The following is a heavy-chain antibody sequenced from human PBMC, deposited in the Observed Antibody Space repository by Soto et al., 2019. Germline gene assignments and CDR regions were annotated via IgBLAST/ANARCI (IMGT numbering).Heavy chain of an antibody. J-gene: IGHJ6*02. CDR1: AGSISSYY. CDR3: ARDKMEDYDFWSGYQPFDGMDV. Sequence: SETLSLTCTVSAGSISSYYWSWIRQPAGKGLEWIGRIYTSGSTNYNPSLKSRVTMSVDTSKNRFSLKLSSVTAADTAVYYCARDKMEDYDFWSGYQPFDGMDVWGQGTTVTVSS. V-gene: IGHV4-4*07. CDR2: IYTSGST. D-gene: IGHD3-3*01.